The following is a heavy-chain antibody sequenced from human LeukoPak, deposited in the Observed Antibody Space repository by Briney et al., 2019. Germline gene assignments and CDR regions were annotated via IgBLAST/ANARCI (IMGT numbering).Heavy chain of an antibody. CDR2: TNPDGSIK. V-gene: IGHV3-7*01. Sequence: GGSLRLSCAASGFIFGGYWMSWVRQAPGRGLEWVANTNPDGSIKYYAQSLKGRFTMSRENANNSLYLQMNRLRAEDTAVYYCVSGFLQWLYWGQGTLVTVSS. J-gene: IGHJ4*02. CDR3: VSGFLQWLY. D-gene: IGHD3-3*01. CDR1: GFIFGGYW.